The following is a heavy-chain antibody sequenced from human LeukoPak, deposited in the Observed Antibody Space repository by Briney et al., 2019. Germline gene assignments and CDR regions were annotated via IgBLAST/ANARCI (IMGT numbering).Heavy chain of an antibody. CDR3: ANPVTSYSSGFSDVFDV. Sequence: GGSLRLSCEASGFTFGIYAMHWVRQAPGKGREHVSSITTSGGQTYYAESVKGRFTISRDNSKDTLFLQLDSLRAEDTAVYYCANPVTSYSSGFSDVFDVWGHGSMVVVSS. CDR2: ITTSGGQT. V-gene: IGHV3-64*02. J-gene: IGHJ3*01. CDR1: GFTFGIYA. D-gene: IGHD5-18*01.